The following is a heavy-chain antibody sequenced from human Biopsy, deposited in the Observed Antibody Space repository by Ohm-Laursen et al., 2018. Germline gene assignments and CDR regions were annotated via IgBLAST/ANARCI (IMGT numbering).Heavy chain of an antibody. V-gene: IGHV3-21*01. CDR1: GFTLSSYS. D-gene: IGHD3-10*01. Sequence: GSLRLPCTASGFTLSSYSMNWVRQTPGKGLEWVSTISSSSDNIYYVDSVKSRFTISRDNAKNSLYLQMNSLRAEDTAVYYCARSRGSSGIATIYYYGMDVWGQGTTVTVSS. CDR2: ISSSSDNI. CDR3: ARSRGSSGIATIYYYGMDV. J-gene: IGHJ6*02.